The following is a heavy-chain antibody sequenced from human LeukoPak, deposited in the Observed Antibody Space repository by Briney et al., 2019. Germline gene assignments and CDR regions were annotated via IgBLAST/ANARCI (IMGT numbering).Heavy chain of an antibody. J-gene: IGHJ6*02. CDR1: GGSISRYY. V-gene: IGHV4-59*01. CDR2: IYYSGST. D-gene: IGHD5-12*01. CDR3: ARDFGYSTAGDHYYGMDV. Sequence: SETLSLTCTVSGGSISRYYWSWIRQPPGKGLEWIGYIYYSGSTDYNPSLKSRVTISVDTSKNQFSLRLSSVTAADTAVYFCARDFGYSTAGDHYYGMDVWGQGTTVSVSS.